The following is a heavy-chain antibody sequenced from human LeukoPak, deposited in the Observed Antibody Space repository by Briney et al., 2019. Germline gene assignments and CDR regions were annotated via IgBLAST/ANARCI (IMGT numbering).Heavy chain of an antibody. CDR2: IWYDGSNK. Sequence: PGRSLRLSCAASGFTFSSYGMLWVRQAPGKGLEWVAVIWYDGSNKYYADSVKGRFTISRDNSKNTLYLQMNSLRAEDTAVYYCARETVDTAIYYYYGMDVWGQGTTVTVSS. CDR3: ARETVDTAIYYYYGMDV. V-gene: IGHV3-33*01. D-gene: IGHD5-18*01. CDR1: GFTFSSYG. J-gene: IGHJ6*02.